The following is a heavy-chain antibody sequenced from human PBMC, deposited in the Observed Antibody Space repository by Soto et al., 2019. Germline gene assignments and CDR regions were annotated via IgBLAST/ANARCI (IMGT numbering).Heavy chain of an antibody. D-gene: IGHD6-13*01. J-gene: IGHJ1*01. CDR1: GASISSYY. Sequence: PSETLSLTCAVSGASISSYYWSWIRQPPGKGLEWIGDMNYSGSTNYNPSLKSRVTISVDTPKNQFSLGLTSVTAADTAVYYCGRHSSSSLVWTQYFQHWGQGTLVNVSS. V-gene: IGHV4-59*01. CDR3: GRHSSSSLVWTQYFQH. CDR2: MNYSGST.